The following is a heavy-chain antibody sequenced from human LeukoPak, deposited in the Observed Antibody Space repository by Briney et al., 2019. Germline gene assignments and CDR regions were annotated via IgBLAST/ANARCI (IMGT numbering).Heavy chain of an antibody. CDR3: ARVVYGDLDAFDI. V-gene: IGHV4-59*12. CDR2: IYYSGST. Sequence: SETLSLTCTVSGGSISSYFWSWIRQPPGKGLEWIGYIYYSGSTKYNPSLKSRVTISVDTSERQFSLKLSSVTAADTAVYYCARVVYGDLDAFDIWGQGTMVTVSS. J-gene: IGHJ3*02. CDR1: GGSISSYF. D-gene: IGHD4-17*01.